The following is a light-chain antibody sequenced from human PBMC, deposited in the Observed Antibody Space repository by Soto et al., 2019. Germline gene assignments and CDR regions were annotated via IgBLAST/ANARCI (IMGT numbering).Light chain of an antibody. Sequence: EVVLTQSPATLSLSPGERATLSCRASESVNNYLAWYQQKPGQAPRLLIYDASNRTTGIPARFSGSGSGTDVTLTSSSLEPDVLEVYFWQQGSNGPPSTFGQGNKLQIK. J-gene: IGKJ2*01. CDR2: DAS. V-gene: IGKV3-11*01. CDR3: QQGSNGPPST. CDR1: ESVNNY.